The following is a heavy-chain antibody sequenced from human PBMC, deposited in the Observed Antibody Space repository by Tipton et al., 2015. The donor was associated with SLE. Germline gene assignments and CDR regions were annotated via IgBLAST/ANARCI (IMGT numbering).Heavy chain of an antibody. J-gene: IGHJ4*02. D-gene: IGHD2-21*02. CDR2: ISYDGSNK. CDR3: AKEGHCGGDCYSVFES. CDR1: GFTFSTYA. Sequence: SLRLSCAASGFTFSTYAMHWVRQAPGKGLEWVAVISYDGSNKYYADSVKGRFTISRDNSKNTLYLQMNSLRAEDTAVYYCAKEGHCGGDCYSVFESWGQGTLVTVSS. V-gene: IGHV3-30*04.